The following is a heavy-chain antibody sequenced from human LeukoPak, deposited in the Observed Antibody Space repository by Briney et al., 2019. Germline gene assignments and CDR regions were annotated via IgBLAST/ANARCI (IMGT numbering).Heavy chain of an antibody. Sequence: HPGGSLRLSCAASGFTFSSYSMNWVRQAPGKGLEWVSYISSSSSTIYYADSVKGRFTISRDNAKNSLYLQMDSLRAEDTAVYYCARVRDTAMVSYFDYWGQGTLVTVSS. D-gene: IGHD5-18*01. CDR3: ARVRDTAMVSYFDY. V-gene: IGHV3-48*04. CDR2: ISSSSSTI. J-gene: IGHJ4*02. CDR1: GFTFSSYS.